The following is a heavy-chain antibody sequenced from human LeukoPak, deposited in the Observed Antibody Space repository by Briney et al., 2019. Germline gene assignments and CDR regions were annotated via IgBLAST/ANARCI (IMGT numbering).Heavy chain of an antibody. CDR2: IYIKST. CDR3: ARDTTVASGMQY. Sequence: SETLSLTCTVSGGSIGTFSWSWIRQFPGKGLEWIGSIYIKSTNYNPSLKSRVAISVDTSKNQFSLRLDSVTTADTAVYYCARDTTVASGMQYWGQGTLVTVSS. J-gene: IGHJ4*02. D-gene: IGHD6-19*01. V-gene: IGHV4-59*01. CDR1: GGSIGTFS.